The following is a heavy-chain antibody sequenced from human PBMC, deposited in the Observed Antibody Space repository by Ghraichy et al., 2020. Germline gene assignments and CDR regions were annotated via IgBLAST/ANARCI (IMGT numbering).Heavy chain of an antibody. Sequence: GGSLRLSCAASGFTFSSFWMHWVRQAPGKGLVWVSSIKFDATGTFYADSVKGRFTISRDNAKNTLYVQMNSLTVEDTAVYYCAKGGRNDSGYSWLDPWGQGTLVTVSS. V-gene: IGHV3-74*01. CDR2: IKFDATGT. CDR3: AKGGRNDSGYSWLDP. CDR1: GFTFSSFW. D-gene: IGHD1-1*01. J-gene: IGHJ5*02.